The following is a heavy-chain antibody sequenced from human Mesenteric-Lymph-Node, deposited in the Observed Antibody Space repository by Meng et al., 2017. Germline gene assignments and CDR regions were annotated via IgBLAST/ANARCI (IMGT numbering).Heavy chain of an antibody. CDR3: AKAMVYDILKDFDY. CDR2: ISSNGGST. Sequence: RGSLRLSCAASGFTFSSYAMHWVRQAPGKGLEYVSAISSNGGSTYYANSVKGRFTISRDNSKNTLYLQMNSLRAEDTAIYYCAKAMVYDILKDFDYWGQGNLVTVSS. D-gene: IGHD3-9*01. J-gene: IGHJ4*02. V-gene: IGHV3-64*01. CDR1: GFTFSSYA.